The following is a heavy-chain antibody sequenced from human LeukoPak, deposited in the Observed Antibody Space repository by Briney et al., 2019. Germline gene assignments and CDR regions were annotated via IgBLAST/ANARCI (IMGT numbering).Heavy chain of an antibody. V-gene: IGHV1-69*05. CDR2: IIPIFGTA. CDR1: GGTFSSYA. D-gene: IGHD4-17*01. CDR3: AREGTTVTTPDY. J-gene: IGHJ4*02. Sequence: SVKVSCKASGGTFSSYAISWVRQAPGQGLEWMGRIIPIFGTANYTQKFQGRVTITTDESTSTAYMELSSLRSEDTAVYYCAREGTTVTTPDYWGQGTLVTVSS.